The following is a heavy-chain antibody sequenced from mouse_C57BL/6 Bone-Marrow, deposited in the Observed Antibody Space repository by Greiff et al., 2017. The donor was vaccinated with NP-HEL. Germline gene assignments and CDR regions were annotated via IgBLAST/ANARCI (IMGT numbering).Heavy chain of an antibody. CDR2: INPSSGYT. CDR1: GYTFTSYT. D-gene: IGHD3-2*02. V-gene: IGHV1-4*01. CDR3: ARSAQATWFAY. Sequence: QVQLQQSGAELARPGASVKMSCKASGYTFTSYTMHWVKQRPGQGLEWIGYINPSSGYTKYNQKFKDKATLTADKSSSTAYMQLSSLTSEDSAVYYCARSAQATWFAYWGQRTLVTVSA. J-gene: IGHJ3*01.